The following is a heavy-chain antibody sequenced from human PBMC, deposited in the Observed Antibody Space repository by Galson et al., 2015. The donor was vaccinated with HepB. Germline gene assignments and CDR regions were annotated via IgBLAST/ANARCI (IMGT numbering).Heavy chain of an antibody. D-gene: IGHD3-22*01. CDR3: AKVGPRSDYYHSSGHYYYYGMDV. CDR1: GFTFRSYG. V-gene: IGHV3-30*18. CDR2: ISYDGSNK. J-gene: IGHJ6*02. Sequence: SLRLSCAASGFTFRSYGMHWVRQAPGKGLEWVAVISYDGSNKYYADSVKGRFTISRDNSKNTLYLQMNSLRGEDTAVYYCAKVGPRSDYYHSSGHYYYYGMDVWGQGTTVTVSS.